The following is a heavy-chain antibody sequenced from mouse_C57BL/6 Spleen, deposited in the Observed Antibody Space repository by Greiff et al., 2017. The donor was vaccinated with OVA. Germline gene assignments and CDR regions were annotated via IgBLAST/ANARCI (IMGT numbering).Heavy chain of an antibody. CDR2: IYPSDSET. V-gene: IGHV1-61*01. J-gene: IGHJ2*01. CDR1: GYTFTSYW. D-gene: IGHD2-3*01. CDR3: ARGDGYYNFDY. Sequence: VQLQQSGAELVRPGSSVKLSCKASGYTFTSYWMDWVKQRPGQGLEWIGNIYPSDSETHYNQKFKDKATLTVDKSSSTAYMQLSSLTSEDAAVYYCARGDGYYNFDYWGQGTTLTVSS.